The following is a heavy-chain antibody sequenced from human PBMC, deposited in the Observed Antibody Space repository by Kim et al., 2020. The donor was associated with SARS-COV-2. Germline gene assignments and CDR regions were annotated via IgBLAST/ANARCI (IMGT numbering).Heavy chain of an antibody. J-gene: IGHJ4*02. V-gene: IGHV3-30*02. Sequence: ADAVKGRFTNYRDNSKATLYLAMNSLRAEDTAVYFCAKLYGSRHSYCYVDYWGQGTLVTVSS. D-gene: IGHD3-10*01. CDR3: AKLYGSRHSYCYVDY.